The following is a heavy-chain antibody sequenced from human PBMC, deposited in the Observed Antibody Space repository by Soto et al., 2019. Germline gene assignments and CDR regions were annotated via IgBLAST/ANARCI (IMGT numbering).Heavy chain of an antibody. Sequence: PPETLSLTCTVSGGSISSGDYYWSWIRQPPGKGLEWIGYISNSGTYYNPSLRSRLTMSVGTSKNQFSLTLSSVTAADTAVYYCARATDYNDYVGYYFDYWGQGTLVTVSS. V-gene: IGHV4-30-4*01. CDR3: ARATDYNDYVGYYFDY. D-gene: IGHD4-17*01. J-gene: IGHJ4*02. CDR2: ISNSGT. CDR1: GGSISSGDYY.